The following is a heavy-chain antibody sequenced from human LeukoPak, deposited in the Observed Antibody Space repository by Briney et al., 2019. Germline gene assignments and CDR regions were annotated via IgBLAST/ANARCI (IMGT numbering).Heavy chain of an antibody. V-gene: IGHV3-30*02. Sequence: HPGGSLRLSCAASGFTFSSYGMHWVRQAPGKGLEWVAFIRSDGSNKYYADSVKGRFTISRDNSKLYLQMNSLRAEDTAVYYCAKKGYSNGWRDSYHFDCWGQGTLVTVSS. CDR2: IRSDGSNK. D-gene: IGHD6-19*01. CDR3: AKKGYSNGWRDSYHFDC. CDR1: GFTFSSYG. J-gene: IGHJ4*02.